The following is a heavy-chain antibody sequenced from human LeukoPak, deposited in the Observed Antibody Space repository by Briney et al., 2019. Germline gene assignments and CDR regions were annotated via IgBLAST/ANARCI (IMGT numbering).Heavy chain of an antibody. CDR1: GFTFSSYA. CDR3: ARAKDYYDSSGYYSYFDY. Sequence: PGGSLRLSCAASGFTFSSYAMSWVRQAPGKGLEWVSAISGSGGSTYYADSVKGRFTISRDNSKNTLYLQMNSLRAEDTAVYYCARAKDYYDSSGYYSYFDYWGQGTLVTVSS. CDR2: ISGSGGST. V-gene: IGHV3-23*01. D-gene: IGHD3-22*01. J-gene: IGHJ4*02.